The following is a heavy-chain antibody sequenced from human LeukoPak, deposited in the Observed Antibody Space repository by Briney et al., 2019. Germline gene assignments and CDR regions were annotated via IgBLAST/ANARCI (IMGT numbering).Heavy chain of an antibody. Sequence: TPSETLSLTCTVSGGSISSSYYYWGWIRQPPGKGLEWIGDINHSGSTNYNPSLKSRVTISVDTSKNQFSLKLSSVTAADTAVYYCARGIQLVARGWFDPWGQGTLVTVSS. V-gene: IGHV4-39*07. J-gene: IGHJ5*02. CDR3: ARGIQLVARGWFDP. CDR2: INHSGST. D-gene: IGHD6-6*01. CDR1: GGSISSSYYY.